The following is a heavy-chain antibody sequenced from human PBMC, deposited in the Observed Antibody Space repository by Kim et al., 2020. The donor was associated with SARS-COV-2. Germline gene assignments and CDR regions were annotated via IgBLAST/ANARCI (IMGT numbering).Heavy chain of an antibody. CDR1: GGSFSGYY. J-gene: IGHJ4*02. CDR2: INHSGST. CDR3: ARAGGQITMVRGVIKTRYFDY. Sequence: SETLSLTCAVYGGSFSGYYWSWIRQPPGKGLEWIGEINHSGSTNYNPSLKSRVTISVDTSKNQFSLKLSSVTAADTAVYYCARAGGQITMVRGVIKTRYFDYWGQGTLVTVSS. D-gene: IGHD3-10*01. V-gene: IGHV4-34*01.